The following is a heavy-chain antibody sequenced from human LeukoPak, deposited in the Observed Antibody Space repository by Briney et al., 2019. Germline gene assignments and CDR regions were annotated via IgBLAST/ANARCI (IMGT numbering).Heavy chain of an antibody. CDR3: ASGRGSSWQRVYHYGMDV. V-gene: IGHV3-48*01. CDR1: GFTFSSFS. CDR2: ISSSSSTI. Sequence: GGSLRLSCAASGFTFSSFSMNWVRQAPGKGLEWLSYISSSSSTIYYAVSVKGRFTISRDNARNSLYLQMNSLRAEDTAVYYCASGRGSSWQRVYHYGMDVWGQGTTVTVSS. J-gene: IGHJ6*02. D-gene: IGHD6-13*01.